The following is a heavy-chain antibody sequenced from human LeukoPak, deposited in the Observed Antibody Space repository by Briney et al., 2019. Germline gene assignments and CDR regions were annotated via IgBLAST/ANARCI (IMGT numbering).Heavy chain of an antibody. D-gene: IGHD3-3*01. CDR2: IYHSGST. V-gene: IGHV4-38-2*01. CDR3: ARRVGVVTGYYYYMDV. Sequence: SETLSLTCAVSGYSITSGYYWGWIRQPPGKGLEWIGSIYHSGSTYYNPSLKSRVTISVDTSKNQFSLKLSSVTAADTAVYYCARRVGVVTGYYYYMDVWGKGTTVTVS. CDR1: GYSITSGYY. J-gene: IGHJ6*03.